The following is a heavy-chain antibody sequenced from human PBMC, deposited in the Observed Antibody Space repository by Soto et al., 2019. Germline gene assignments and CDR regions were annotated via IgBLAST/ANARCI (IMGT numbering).Heavy chain of an antibody. J-gene: IGHJ6*04. Sequence: QVQLVESGGGVVQPGRSLRLSCAASGFTVSSYGMHWVRQAPGKGLEWLAVIWYDGSNKYYADSVKGRFTISRDNAKNTRYLQMNSLRAEDTAVYYCARDTPYCMDVWGKGNTVNLSS. CDR2: IWYDGSNK. CDR1: GFTVSSYG. CDR3: ARDTPYCMDV. V-gene: IGHV3-33*01.